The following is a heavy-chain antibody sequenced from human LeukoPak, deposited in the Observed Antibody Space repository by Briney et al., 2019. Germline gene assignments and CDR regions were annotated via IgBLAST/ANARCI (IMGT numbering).Heavy chain of an antibody. CDR2: INPKSGGP. D-gene: IGHD3-22*01. Sequence: ASVKVSCKASGYTFTRHYMHWVRQAPGQGLEGMGWINPKSGGPKFAQKFQGRVTMTRDTSISTAYMELSRLRPDDTAVYYCARVYDSSGYDAFDVWGQGTMVTVSS. J-gene: IGHJ3*01. CDR1: GYTFTRHY. CDR3: ARVYDSSGYDAFDV. V-gene: IGHV1-2*02.